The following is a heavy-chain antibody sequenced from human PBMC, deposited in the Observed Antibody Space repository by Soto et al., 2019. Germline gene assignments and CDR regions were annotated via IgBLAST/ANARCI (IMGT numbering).Heavy chain of an antibody. Sequence: GASVKVSCKASGYTFTSYDINWVRQATGQGLEWMGWMNPNSGNTGYAQKFQGRVTMTRNTSISTAYMELSSLRSEDTAVYYCAREPAKKDIVVVPAAMEPRVYYYYYMDVWGKGTTVTVSS. CDR1: GYTFTSYD. J-gene: IGHJ6*03. V-gene: IGHV1-8*01. CDR3: AREPAKKDIVVVPAAMEPRVYYYYYMDV. D-gene: IGHD2-2*01. CDR2: MNPNSGNT.